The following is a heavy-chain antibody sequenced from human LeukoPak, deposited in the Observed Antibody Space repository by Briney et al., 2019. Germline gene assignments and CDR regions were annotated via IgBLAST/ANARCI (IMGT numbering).Heavy chain of an antibody. Sequence: GGSLRLSCAASGFTFSIYWMTWVRRAPGKGREWVANIKQDGSEKYYVDSLKGRFTISRDNAKNSLYLQMNSLRAEDTALYYCARVRYCSNTSCYFADYWGQGTLVTVSS. D-gene: IGHD2-2*01. CDR1: GFTFSIYW. J-gene: IGHJ4*02. CDR3: ARVRYCSNTSCYFADY. CDR2: IKQDGSEK. V-gene: IGHV3-7*04.